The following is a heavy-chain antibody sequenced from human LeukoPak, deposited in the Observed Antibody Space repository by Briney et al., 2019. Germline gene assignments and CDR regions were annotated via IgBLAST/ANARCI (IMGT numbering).Heavy chain of an antibody. CDR3: AREDGWGSYRSELPFDY. D-gene: IGHD3-16*02. J-gene: IGHJ4*02. V-gene: IGHV4-38-2*02. CDR1: GYSISSGYY. Sequence: PSETLSLTCAVSGYSISSGYYWGWIRQPPGKGLEGIGSIYHSGSTYYNPSLKSRVTISVDTSKNQFSLKLSSVTAADTAVYYCAREDGWGSYRSELPFDYWGQGTLVTVSS. CDR2: IYHSGST.